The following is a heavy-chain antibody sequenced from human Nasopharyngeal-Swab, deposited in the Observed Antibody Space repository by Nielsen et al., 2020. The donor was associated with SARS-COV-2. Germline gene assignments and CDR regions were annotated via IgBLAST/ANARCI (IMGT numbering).Heavy chain of an antibody. V-gene: IGHV2-26*01. D-gene: IGHD2-15*01. CDR3: ARTRVVVVVAADKYDYYMDV. J-gene: IGHJ6*03. CDR2: ILSSDGK. Sequence: WIRQPPGKALEWLAHILSSDGKSYSTSLRSRLTISKDTSKSQVVLTMTNLDPVDTATYYCARTRVVVVVAADKYDYYMDVWGKGTTVTVSS.